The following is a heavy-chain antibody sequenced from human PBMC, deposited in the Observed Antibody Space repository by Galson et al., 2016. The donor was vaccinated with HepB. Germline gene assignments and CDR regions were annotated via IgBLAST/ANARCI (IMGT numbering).Heavy chain of an antibody. CDR1: GFTFSSYA. Sequence: SLRLSCAASGFTFSSYAMSRVRQAPGKGLEWVLGISGSGGSTYYADSMKGRFTISRDNSKNTLYLQMNSLRAEDSAIYYCAKSRDYGSGSSLYYFDSWGQGTLVTVSS. V-gene: IGHV3-23*01. CDR2: ISGSGGST. J-gene: IGHJ4*02. D-gene: IGHD3-10*01. CDR3: AKSRDYGSGSSLYYFDS.